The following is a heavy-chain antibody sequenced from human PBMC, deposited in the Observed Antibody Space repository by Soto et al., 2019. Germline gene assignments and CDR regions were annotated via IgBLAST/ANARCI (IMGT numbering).Heavy chain of an antibody. V-gene: IGHV4-59*08. D-gene: IGHD3-3*02. CDR2: IYYSGST. J-gene: IGHJ6*04. Sequence: PSETLSLTCTVSGGSISSYYWSWIRQPPGKGLEWIGHIYYSGSTNYNPSLKSRVTISVDTSKNQFSLKLSSVTAADTAVYYCARSTFSNKMDVWGKGTTVTVSS. CDR3: ARSTFSNKMDV. CDR1: GGSISSYY.